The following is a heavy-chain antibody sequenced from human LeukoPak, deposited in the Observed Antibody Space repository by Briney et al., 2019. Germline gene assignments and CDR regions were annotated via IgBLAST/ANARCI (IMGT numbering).Heavy chain of an antibody. D-gene: IGHD3-10*01. Sequence: GGSLRLSCAASGFIFSNYAMSWVRQAPGKGLEWVSGISDSGGKTDSADSVKGRFTIPRDNSKGKVYLQMNSLRAEDTAVYYCVARTGGFRHFDYWGQGTLVTVSS. CDR1: GFIFSNYA. CDR2: ISDSGGKT. CDR3: VARTGGFRHFDY. V-gene: IGHV3-23*01. J-gene: IGHJ4*02.